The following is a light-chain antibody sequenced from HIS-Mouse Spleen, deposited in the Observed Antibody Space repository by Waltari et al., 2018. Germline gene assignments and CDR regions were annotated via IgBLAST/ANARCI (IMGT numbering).Light chain of an antibody. V-gene: IGLV3-10*01. CDR1: ALPTQY. CDR3: YSTDSSGNHRV. CDR2: EDS. J-gene: IGLJ2*01. Sequence: SYELTQPPSVSVSPGQTASITCSGDALPTQYAYWYQQKSGQAPALVIYEDSKRPSGIPERFSGSSSGTMATLTISGAQVEDEADYYCYSTDSSGNHRVFGGGTKLTVL.